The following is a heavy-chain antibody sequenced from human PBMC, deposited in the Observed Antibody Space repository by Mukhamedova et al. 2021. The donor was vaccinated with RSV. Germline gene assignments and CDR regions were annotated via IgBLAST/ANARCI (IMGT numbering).Heavy chain of an antibody. CDR3: TRHQAISARFGVFDS. D-gene: IGHD3-16*01. CDR2: IYPGDSDT. J-gene: IGHJ4*02. V-gene: IGHV5-51*01. Sequence: MGWVRQMPGKGLECMGIIYPGDSDTRYSPSFQGQVTISADKSSDTAYLQWNSLKASDTAMYYCTRHQAISARFGVFDSWGQGSLVT.